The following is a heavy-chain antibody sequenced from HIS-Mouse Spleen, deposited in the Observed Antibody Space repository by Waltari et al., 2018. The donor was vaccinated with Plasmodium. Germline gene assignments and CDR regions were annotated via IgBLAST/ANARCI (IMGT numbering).Heavy chain of an antibody. D-gene: IGHD3-9*01. CDR1: GFTFSYYR. V-gene: IGHV3-21*01. CDR3: AREDILTGYYNDYWYFDL. Sequence: EVQLVESGGGLVKPGGSLRLSCAASGFTFSYYRMNWVRQAPGKGVEWGSSISRSSSYIDYADAVKGRFTISRDNAKNSLYLQMNSLRAEDTAVYYCAREDILTGYYNDYWYFDLWGRGSLVTVSS. CDR2: ISRSSSYI. J-gene: IGHJ2*01.